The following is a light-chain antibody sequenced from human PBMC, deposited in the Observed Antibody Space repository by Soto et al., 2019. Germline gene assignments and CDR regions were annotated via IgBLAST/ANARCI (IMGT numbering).Light chain of an antibody. J-gene: IGKJ1*01. V-gene: IGKV3-15*01. CDR1: HTINNN. Sequence: ITQSPFTVSVSQGEGATLSCRASHTINNNLSLYQQKPGQAPRLLIYGASRRATGVPARFSGSGSGTEFTLTISSLQSEDFAVYYCQQYDISPKPFCQVAKVDNK. CDR2: GAS. CDR3: QQYDISPKP.